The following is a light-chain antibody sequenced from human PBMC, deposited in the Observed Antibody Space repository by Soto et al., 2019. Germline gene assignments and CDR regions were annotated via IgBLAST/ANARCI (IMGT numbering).Light chain of an antibody. CDR1: ESVSSN. Sequence: EIVMTQSPVTLSLSPGERATLSCRAGESVSSNVAWYQQKPGQAPRLLIYGASTRATGVPARFTGSGSGTEFTLTISSLQFDDSAVYYCQQYNNWWTFGQGTKVDIK. V-gene: IGKV3-15*01. CDR3: QQYNNWWT. CDR2: GAS. J-gene: IGKJ1*01.